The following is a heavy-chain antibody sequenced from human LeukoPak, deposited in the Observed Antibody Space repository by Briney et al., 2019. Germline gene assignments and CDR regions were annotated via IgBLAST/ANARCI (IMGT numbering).Heavy chain of an antibody. V-gene: IGHV1-69*06. Sequence: GASVKVSCKASGGTFSSYAIGWVRQAPGQGLGWMGRIIPIFGTANYAQKFQGRVTITADKSTSTAYMELSSLRSEDTAVYYCARGIVATENWFDPWGQGTLVTVSS. CDR1: GGTFSSYA. D-gene: IGHD5-12*01. CDR2: IIPIFGTA. J-gene: IGHJ5*02. CDR3: ARGIVATENWFDP.